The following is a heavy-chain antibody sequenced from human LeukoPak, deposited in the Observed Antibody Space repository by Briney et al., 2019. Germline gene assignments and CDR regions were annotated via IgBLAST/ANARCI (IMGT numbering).Heavy chain of an antibody. Sequence: SETLSLTCAVYGGSFRGYYWSWIRQPPGKGLEWSGEINHSGSTNYNPSLKSRVTISVDTSKNQFSLKLSSVTAADTAVYYCARVYARGYGSGSYLNWFDPWGQGTLVTVSS. D-gene: IGHD3-10*01. V-gene: IGHV4-34*01. CDR2: INHSGST. J-gene: IGHJ5*02. CDR3: ARVYARGYGSGSYLNWFDP. CDR1: GGSFRGYY.